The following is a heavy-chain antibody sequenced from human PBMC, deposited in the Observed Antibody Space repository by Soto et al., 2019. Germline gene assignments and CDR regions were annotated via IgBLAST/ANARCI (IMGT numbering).Heavy chain of an antibody. V-gene: IGHV3-7*01. CDR1: GFIFDTYW. J-gene: IGHJ4*02. CDR2: IKQDGSEK. Sequence: PGGSLRLSCVASGFIFDTYWMTWVRQAPGKGLEWVASIKQDGSEKYYVDSVEGRFTTSRDNAKNSLYLQMNSLRAEDTAVYYCARGLFTSAYWGQGTLVTVSS. CDR3: ARGLFTSAY. D-gene: IGHD2-2*01.